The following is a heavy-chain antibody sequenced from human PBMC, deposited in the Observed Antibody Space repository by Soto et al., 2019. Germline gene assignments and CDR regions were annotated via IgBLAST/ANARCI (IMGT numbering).Heavy chain of an antibody. Sequence: GGSLRLSCAASVFTFSYYWMTWVPQAPGKGLEWVANIKQEGSDKYYVDSVKGRFTISRDNAKNSLYLQMNSLRADDTAVYYCAREGVNWALDVWGQGTMVTVSS. CDR1: VFTFSYYW. J-gene: IGHJ3*01. CDR2: IKQEGSDK. D-gene: IGHD1-1*01. CDR3: AREGVNWALDV. V-gene: IGHV3-7*03.